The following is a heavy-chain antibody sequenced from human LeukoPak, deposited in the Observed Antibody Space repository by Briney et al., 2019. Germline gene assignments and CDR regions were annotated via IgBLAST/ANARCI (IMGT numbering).Heavy chain of an antibody. CDR3: AIPLSTVTAHFGY. D-gene: IGHD4-17*01. CDR2: ISSTSSYI. V-gene: IGHV3-21*01. CDR1: GFTFSSYS. J-gene: IGHJ4*02. Sequence: PAGSLRLSCAASGFTFSSYSINWIRQPPGKGLEWVSSISSTSSYIDYAASVNGRFTISRANAKTSLYLQMNRLRAEDTAVYYCAIPLSTVTAHFGYWGQGSLVTVSS.